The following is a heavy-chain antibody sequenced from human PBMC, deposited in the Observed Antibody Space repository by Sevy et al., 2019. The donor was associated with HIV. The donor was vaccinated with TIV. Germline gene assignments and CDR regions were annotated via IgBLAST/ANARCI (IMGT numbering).Heavy chain of an antibody. D-gene: IGHD6-13*01. CDR2: ISYIGST. J-gene: IGHJ4*02. Sequence: TENLSLTCTVSGASVSYGNYYCTWIRQPPGKGLEWIGYISYIGSTNYNPSLKSRVTISIDTAKNQLSLRLNSVTATYTAVYYCVRDRIAAAGGYFDYWGQGALVLVSS. CDR1: GASVSYGNYY. V-gene: IGHV4-61*01. CDR3: VRDRIAAAGGYFDY.